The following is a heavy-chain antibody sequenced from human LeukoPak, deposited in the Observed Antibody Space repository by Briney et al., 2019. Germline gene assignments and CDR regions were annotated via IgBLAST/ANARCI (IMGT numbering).Heavy chain of an antibody. CDR1: GGSINGYY. CDR2: TYYDGAA. V-gene: IGHV4-59*01. J-gene: IGHJ4*02. CDR3: ARAGLKWLGGSDY. D-gene: IGHD6-19*01. Sequence: SQTLSLTCTVSGGSINGYYWSWFRQSPGKGLEWIGYTYYDGAANYNPSLQSRVTISVDTSMNHFSLRLSSVIAADTAVYYCARAGLKWLGGSDYWGQGTLATVSS.